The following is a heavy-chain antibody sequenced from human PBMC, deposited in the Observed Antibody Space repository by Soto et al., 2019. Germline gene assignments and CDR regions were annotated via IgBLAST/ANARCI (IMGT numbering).Heavy chain of an antibody. V-gene: IGHV4-30-2*01. J-gene: IGHJ4*02. CDR3: ARDKITGLFDY. Sequence: PSETLSLTCAVSGGSISSGGYSWSWIRQPPGKGLEWIGYMYHSGSTYYNPSLKSRVTISIDRSNNQFSLKLSSVTAAATAVYYCARDKITGLFDYWGQGTLVTVSS. CDR1: GGSISSGGYS. D-gene: IGHD2-8*02. CDR2: MYHSGST.